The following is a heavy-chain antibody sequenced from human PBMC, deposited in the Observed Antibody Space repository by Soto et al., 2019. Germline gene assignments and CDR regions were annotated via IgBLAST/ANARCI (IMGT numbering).Heavy chain of an antibody. CDR3: ARHRRSGTYYDGNAY. V-gene: IGHV4-39*01. D-gene: IGHD1-26*01. CDR2: IYYSGSP. Sequence: PSETLSLTCIVSAGSISSTTYYWGWIRQPPGKGLEWIGSIYYSGSPSYNPSLKSRVTISVDASKDQFSLRLSSVTAADTGVYYCARHRRSGTYYDGNAYWGQGALVTVS. J-gene: IGHJ4*02. CDR1: AGSISSTTYY.